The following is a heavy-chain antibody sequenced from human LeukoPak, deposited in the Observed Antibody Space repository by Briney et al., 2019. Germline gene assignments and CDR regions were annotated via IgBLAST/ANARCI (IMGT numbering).Heavy chain of an antibody. D-gene: IGHD3-10*01. J-gene: IGHJ6*04. CDR3: ATNGNAWFMSV. CDR2: IEYDGSKK. V-gene: IGHV3-30*02. CDR1: GFIFSTYG. Sequence: GGSLRLSCAASGFIFSTYGMHWVRQAPGKGLEWVAFIEYDGSKKYNTDSVKGRFTISRDNSKSSIYLQMNGLRNEDTAIYYCATNGNAWFMSVWGKGTTVTVSS.